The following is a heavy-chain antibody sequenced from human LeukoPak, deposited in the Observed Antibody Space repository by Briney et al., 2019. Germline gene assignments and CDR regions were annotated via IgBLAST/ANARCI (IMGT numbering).Heavy chain of an antibody. V-gene: IGHV1-69*13. D-gene: IGHD1-1*01. CDR3: ASLESPGYPLGY. CDR2: IIPIFGTA. CDR1: GGTFSSYA. J-gene: IGHJ4*02. Sequence: SVKVSCKASGGTFSSYAISWVRQAPGQGLEWMGGIIPIFGTANYAQKFQGRVTITADESTSTAYMELSSLGSEDTAVYYCASLESPGYPLGYWGQGTLVTVSS.